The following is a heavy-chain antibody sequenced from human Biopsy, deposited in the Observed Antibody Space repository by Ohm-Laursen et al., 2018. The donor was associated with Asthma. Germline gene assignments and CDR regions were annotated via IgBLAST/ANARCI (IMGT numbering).Heavy chain of an antibody. CDR2: ISWNSGNI. CDR1: GFSFDDCT. Sequence: SLRLSCAAPGFSFDDCTMHWVRQAPGKGLEWVSSISWNSGNIDYAVSVKGRFTISRDNAKNSLYLQMQSLRPEDTAFYYCAKSADYYDSTDYLDFWGRGTLVTVSS. D-gene: IGHD3-22*01. CDR3: AKSADYYDSTDYLDF. V-gene: IGHV3-9*01. J-gene: IGHJ4*01.